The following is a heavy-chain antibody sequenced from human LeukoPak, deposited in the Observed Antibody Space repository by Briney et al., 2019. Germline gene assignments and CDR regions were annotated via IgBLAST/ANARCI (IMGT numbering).Heavy chain of an antibody. CDR1: GYSISSGYY. V-gene: IGHV4-38-2*02. CDR2: IYHSGST. Sequence: SETLSLTCTVSGYSISSGYYWGWIRQPPGKGLEWIGSIYHSGSTYYNPSLKSRVTISVDTSKNQFSLKLSSVTAADTAVYYCARDIARDYYDSSGYYLDWGQGTLVTVSS. J-gene: IGHJ4*02. D-gene: IGHD3-22*01. CDR3: ARDIARDYYDSSGYYLD.